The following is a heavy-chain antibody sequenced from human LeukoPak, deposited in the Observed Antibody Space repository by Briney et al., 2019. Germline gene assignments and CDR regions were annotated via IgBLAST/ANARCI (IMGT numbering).Heavy chain of an antibody. Sequence: SETLSLTCTVYGGSISSSSYYWGWIRQPPGKGLEWIGSIYYSGSTYYNPSLKSRVTISVDTSKNQFSLKLSSVTAADTAVYYCARQWLVLFPFDYWGQGTLVTVSS. CDR3: ARQWLVLFPFDY. CDR2: IYYSGST. V-gene: IGHV4-39*01. CDR1: GGSISSSSYY. J-gene: IGHJ4*02. D-gene: IGHD6-19*01.